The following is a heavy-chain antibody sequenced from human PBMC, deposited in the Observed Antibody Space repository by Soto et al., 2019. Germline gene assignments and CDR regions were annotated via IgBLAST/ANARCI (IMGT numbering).Heavy chain of an antibody. J-gene: IGHJ4*02. CDR3: ARGSPVRANWNFDY. Sequence: GYSGDIGCCWSWNRQHPGKGLEWIGSIYYSGSTYYNPSLKSRVTISADTSKNQFSLKLSSVTAADTAVYYCARGSPVRANWNFDYWGRGTLVTVSS. CDR2: IYYSGST. D-gene: IGHD1-20*01. V-gene: IGHV4-39*01. CDR1: GYSGDIGCC.